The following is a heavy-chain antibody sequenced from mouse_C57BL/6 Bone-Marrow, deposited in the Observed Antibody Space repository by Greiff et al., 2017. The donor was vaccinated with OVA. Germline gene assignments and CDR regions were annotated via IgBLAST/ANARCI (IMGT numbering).Heavy chain of an antibody. CDR3: EITTVVAKGYWYFDV. Sequence: QVQLQQSGPELVKPGASVKLSCKASGYTFTSYDINWVKQRPGQGLEWIGWIYPRDGSTKYNEKFKGKATLTVDTSSSTAYMELHSLTSEDSAVYFCEITTVVAKGYWYFDVWGTGTTVTVSS. CDR2: IYPRDGST. J-gene: IGHJ1*03. V-gene: IGHV1-85*01. D-gene: IGHD1-1*01. CDR1: GYTFTSYD.